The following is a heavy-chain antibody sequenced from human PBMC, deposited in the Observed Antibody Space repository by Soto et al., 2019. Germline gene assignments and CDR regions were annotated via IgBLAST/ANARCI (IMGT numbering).Heavy chain of an antibody. D-gene: IGHD3-22*01. J-gene: IGHJ4*02. CDR1: GGSFSGYY. CDR3: ASGEWIQLWFDSSGYYYPH. V-gene: IGHV4-34*01. Sequence: PSETLSLTCAVYGGSFSGYYWSWIRQPPGKGLEWIGEINHSGSTNYNPSLKSRVTISVDTSKNQFSLKLSSVTAADTAVYYCASGEWIQLWFDSSGYYYPHWGQGTLVTVSS. CDR2: INHSGST.